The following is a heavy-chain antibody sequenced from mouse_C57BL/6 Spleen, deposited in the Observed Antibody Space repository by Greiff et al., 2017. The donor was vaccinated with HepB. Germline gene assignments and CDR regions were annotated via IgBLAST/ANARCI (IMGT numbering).Heavy chain of an antibody. J-gene: IGHJ1*03. CDR3: ARHDGYYWYFDV. Sequence: VKLVESGPGLVAPSQSLSITCTVSGFSLTSYGVHWVRQPPGKGLEWLVVIWSDGSTTYNSAPKSRLSISKDNSKSQVFLKMNSLQTDDTAMYYCARHDGYYWYFDVWGTGTTVTVSS. CDR1: GFSLTSYG. CDR2: IWSDGST. D-gene: IGHD2-3*01. V-gene: IGHV2-6-1*01.